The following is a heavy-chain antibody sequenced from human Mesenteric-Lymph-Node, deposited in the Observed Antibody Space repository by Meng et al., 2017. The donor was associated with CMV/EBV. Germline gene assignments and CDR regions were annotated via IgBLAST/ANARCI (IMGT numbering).Heavy chain of an antibody. CDR2: INPKSGGT. CDR1: GYAFTGYY. CDR3: ATILNYYYSMDV. Sequence: CKASGYAFTGYYIHWVRQAPGQGLEWMGWINPKSGGTNYAQRFQGRVTMTRDTSINTAYMELSRLRSDDTAVYYCATILNYYYSMDVWGQGTTVTVSS. V-gene: IGHV1-2*02. J-gene: IGHJ6*02.